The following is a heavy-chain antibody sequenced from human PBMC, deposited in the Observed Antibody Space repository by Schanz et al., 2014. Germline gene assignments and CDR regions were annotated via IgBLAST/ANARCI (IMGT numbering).Heavy chain of an antibody. CDR3: ARTFRCGGGECSTWAD. CDR1: GGPFSGY. J-gene: IGHJ4*02. Sequence: QVQLQQWGAGLLKPSETLSLTCAVSGGPFSGYWGWIRQPPGKGLEWIGEINHSGSTNYNPTLKSRVTISVDTSRNQFSLKLSSVTAADTAVYYCARTFRCGGGECSTWADWGQGTLVTVFS. D-gene: IGHD2-21*01. V-gene: IGHV4-34*01. CDR2: INHSGST.